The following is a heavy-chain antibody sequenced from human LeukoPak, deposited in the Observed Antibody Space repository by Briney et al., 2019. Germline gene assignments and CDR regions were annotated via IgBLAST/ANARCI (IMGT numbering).Heavy chain of an antibody. V-gene: IGHV3-30*04. CDR1: GFTFSSYA. D-gene: IGHD1-1*01. CDR2: ISYDGSNK. Sequence: PGGSLRLSCAASGFTFSSYAMHWVRQAPGKALEWVAVISYDGSNKYYADSVKGRFTISRDNSKNTLYLQMNSLRGEDTAVYYCARGWNLTLWADYWGQGTLVTVSS. CDR3: ARGWNLTLWADY. J-gene: IGHJ4*02.